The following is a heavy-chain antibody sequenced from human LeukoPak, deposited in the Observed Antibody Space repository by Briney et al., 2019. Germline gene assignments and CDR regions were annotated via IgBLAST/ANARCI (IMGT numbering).Heavy chain of an antibody. CDR1: GFTFSNYG. D-gene: IGHD2-8*02. V-gene: IGHV3-30*02. J-gene: IGHJ4*02. Sequence: GGSLRLSCAASGFTFSNYGMHWVRQAPGKGLEWVTFIRYDGNNKYYADSVKGRFTISRDNSKNTLFLQMNSLRAEDTAIYYCATYRQVLLPFESWGQGTPVTVSS. CDR3: ATYRQVLLPFES. CDR2: IRYDGNNK.